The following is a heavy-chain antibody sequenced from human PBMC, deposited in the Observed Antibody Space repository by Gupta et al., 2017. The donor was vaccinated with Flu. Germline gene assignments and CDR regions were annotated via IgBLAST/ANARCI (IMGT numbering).Heavy chain of an antibody. D-gene: IGHD3-10*01. V-gene: IGHV2-5*01. CDR2: IYWNDDK. J-gene: IGHJ3*02. Sequence: QITLKESGPTLVKPTQTLTLTCTFSGFSLSTSGVGVGWIRQPPGKALEWLALIYWNDDKRYSPSLKSRLTITKDTAKNQVVLTMTKMDPVDTATYDGAHELFGAFDIGGQGTMVTVSS. CDR3: AHELFGAFDI. CDR1: GFSLSTSGVG.